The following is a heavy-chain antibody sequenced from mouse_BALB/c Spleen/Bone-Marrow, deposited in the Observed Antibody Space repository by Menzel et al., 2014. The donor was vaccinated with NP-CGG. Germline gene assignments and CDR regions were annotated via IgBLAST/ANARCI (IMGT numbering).Heavy chain of an antibody. D-gene: IGHD2-12*01. J-gene: IGHJ2*01. V-gene: IGHV7-3*02. CDR3: ARGYSGYFDF. CDR1: GFTFTNYF. Sequence: EVKLVESGGGLVQPGGSLRLSCTTSGFTFTNYFMTWVRQPPGKALEWLGFIRNKANGYTTEYNPSVKGRFTISRDNSQGIFYLQMNTLRAEDSAIYYCARGYSGYFDFWGQGTTLTVSS. CDR2: IRNKANGYTT.